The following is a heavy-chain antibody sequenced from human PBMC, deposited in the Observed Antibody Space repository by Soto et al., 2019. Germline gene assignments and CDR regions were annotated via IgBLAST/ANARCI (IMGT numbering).Heavy chain of an antibody. CDR3: AKDPTGDYVGGVEF. D-gene: IGHD4-17*01. CDR1: GFTFNNYA. CDR2: ISASGGTT. J-gene: IGHJ3*01. V-gene: IGHV3-23*01. Sequence: PGGSLRLSCAASGFTFNNYAMSWVRQAPGQGLEWVSGISASGGTTYYADSVKGRFTVSRDSSKNTLSLQMNSLRIEDTAVYYCAKDPTGDYVGGVEFWGHGTMLTVSS.